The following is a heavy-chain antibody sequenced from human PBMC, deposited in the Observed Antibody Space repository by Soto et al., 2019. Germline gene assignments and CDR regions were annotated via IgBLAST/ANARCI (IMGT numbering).Heavy chain of an antibody. CDR2: INAGNGNT. J-gene: IGHJ6*02. CDR3: ARDHSSGWNYYYGMDV. D-gene: IGHD6-19*01. V-gene: IGHV1-3*01. Sequence: GASVKVSCKASGYTFTSYAMHWVRQAPGQRLEWMGWINAGNGNTKYSQKFQGRVTITRDTSASTAYMELSSLRSEDTAVYYCARDHSSGWNYYYGMDVWGQGTTVTVSS. CDR1: GYTFTSYA.